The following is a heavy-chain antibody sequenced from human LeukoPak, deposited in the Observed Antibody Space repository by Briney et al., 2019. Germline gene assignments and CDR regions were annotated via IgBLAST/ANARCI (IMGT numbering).Heavy chain of an antibody. CDR2: IIPIFGTA. J-gene: IGHJ6*03. D-gene: IGHD2-2*01. CDR1: GGTFSSYA. Sequence: SVKVSCKASGGTFSSYAISWVRQAPGQGLEWMGGIIPIFGTANYAQKFQGRVTITTDESTSTVYMELSSLRSEDTAVYYCARGPLYCSSTSCYSPGYYYYYMDVWGKGTTVTVSS. CDR3: ARGPLYCSSTSCYSPGYYYYYMDV. V-gene: IGHV1-69*05.